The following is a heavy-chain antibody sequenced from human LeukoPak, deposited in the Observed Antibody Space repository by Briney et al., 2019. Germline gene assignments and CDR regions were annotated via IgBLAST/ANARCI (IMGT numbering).Heavy chain of an antibody. CDR3: ARDPAF. Sequence: GGSLRLSCAASGFTLSSYSMNWVRQAPGKGLEWVSYIGPTSYIGTSGSPIYYADSVKGRFTISRDNARNSLYLQMNSLRDEDTAMYYCARDPAFWGQGTLVTVSS. CDR2: IGPTSYIGTSGSPI. V-gene: IGHV3-48*02. J-gene: IGHJ4*02. D-gene: IGHD2-15*01. CDR1: GFTLSSYS.